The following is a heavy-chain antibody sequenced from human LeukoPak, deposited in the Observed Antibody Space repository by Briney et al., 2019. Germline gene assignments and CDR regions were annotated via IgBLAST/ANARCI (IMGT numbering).Heavy chain of an antibody. CDR2: IIPIFGTA. CDR3: ARDGIVVVPAAIGECYFDY. Sequence: ASVKVSCKASEGTSSSYAISWVRQAPGQGLEWMGGIIPIFGTANYAQKFQGRVTITADESTSTAYMELSSLRSEDTAVYYCARDGIVVVPAAIGECYFDYWGQGTLVTVSS. CDR1: EGTSSSYA. V-gene: IGHV1-69*13. J-gene: IGHJ4*02. D-gene: IGHD2-2*01.